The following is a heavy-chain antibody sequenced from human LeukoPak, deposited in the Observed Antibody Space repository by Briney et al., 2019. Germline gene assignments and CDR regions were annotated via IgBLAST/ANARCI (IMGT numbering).Heavy chain of an antibody. V-gene: IGHV3-15*01. J-gene: IGHJ4*02. CDR3: TTYYYDSTSDFAY. CDR1: GFTFTDAW. CDR2: IKSKTDGGTT. Sequence: PGGSLRLSCAASGFTFTDAWMSWVRQAPGKGLEWVGRIKSKTDGGTTDYAAPVKDRFTISRDDSKNTLYLQMNSLKTEDTAVYYCTTYYYDSTSDFAYWGQGTLVTVSS. D-gene: IGHD3-22*01.